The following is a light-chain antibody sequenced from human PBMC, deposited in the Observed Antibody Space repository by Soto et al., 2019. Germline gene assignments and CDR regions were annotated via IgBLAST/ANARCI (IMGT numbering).Light chain of an antibody. CDR2: TDN. CDR1: SSDVGSYKL. CDR3: SSYGGDTTYV. J-gene: IGLJ1*01. V-gene: IGLV2-23*01. Sequence: QSVLTQPASVSGSPGQSITISCTGSSSDVGSYKLVSWYQQYPGKAPKLIIYTDNKRPPGVSNRFSGSRSSNTASLTISGLQPEDEADYYCSSYGGDTTYVFGTGTKVTVL.